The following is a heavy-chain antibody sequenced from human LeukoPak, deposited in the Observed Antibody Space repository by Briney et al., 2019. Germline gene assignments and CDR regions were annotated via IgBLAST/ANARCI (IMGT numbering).Heavy chain of an antibody. Sequence: PGGSLRLSCAASGFTFSSYAMHWVRQAPGKGLEWVSAISGSGGSTYYADSVKGRFTISRDNSKNTLYLQMNSLRAEDTAVYYCAKAEFYDSSGYLILDAFDIWGQGTMVTVSS. V-gene: IGHV3-23*01. D-gene: IGHD3-22*01. CDR1: GFTFSSYA. J-gene: IGHJ3*02. CDR3: AKAEFYDSSGYLILDAFDI. CDR2: ISGSGGST.